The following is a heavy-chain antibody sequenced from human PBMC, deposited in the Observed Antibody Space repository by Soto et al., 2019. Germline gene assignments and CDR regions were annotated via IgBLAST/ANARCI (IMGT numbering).Heavy chain of an antibody. D-gene: IGHD3-10*01. V-gene: IGHV3-21*01. CDR2: ISSSSSYI. J-gene: IGHJ6*02. CDR3: ARDLLLWFGEFNSNYYYYGMDV. CDR1: GFTFSSYS. Sequence: GGSLRLSCAASGFTFSSYSMNWVRQAPGKGLEWVSSISSSSSYIYYADSVKGRFTISRDNAKNSLYLQMNSLRAEDTAVYYCARDLLLWFGEFNSNYYYYGMDVWGQGTTVTVSS.